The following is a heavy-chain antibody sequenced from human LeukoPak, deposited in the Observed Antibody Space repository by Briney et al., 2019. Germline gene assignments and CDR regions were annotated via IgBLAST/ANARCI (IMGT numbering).Heavy chain of an antibody. CDR1: GFIFSDYW. V-gene: IGHV3-74*01. Sequence: GGSLRLSCAASGFIFSDYWTYWVRQAPGKGLVWVSRISGDGSRTNYADSVKGRFTISRDNAKNTLYLQMDSLRAEDTAVYYCAKEGAYPIITYDSWGQGALVTVSS. CDR3: AKEGAYPIITYDS. J-gene: IGHJ5*01. D-gene: IGHD3-10*01. CDR2: ISGDGSRT.